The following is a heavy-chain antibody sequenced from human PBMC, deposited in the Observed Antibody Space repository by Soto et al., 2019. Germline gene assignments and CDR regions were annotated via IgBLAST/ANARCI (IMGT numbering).Heavy chain of an antibody. CDR2: KYWDDDR. Sequence: QITLKESGPTLVKPTQTLTLTCSFSGFSLTTDRVAVAWIRQPPGKALEFLGLKYWDDDRRYRPSLKTRLSITKDVSKNQVVLKMTTMDPADTATYFCARSPSDSADYKRVGWYFDFWGPGTLVTVSS. CDR3: ARSPSDSADYKRVGWYFDF. D-gene: IGHD3-3*01. J-gene: IGHJ2*01. CDR1: GFSLTTDRVA. V-gene: IGHV2-5*02.